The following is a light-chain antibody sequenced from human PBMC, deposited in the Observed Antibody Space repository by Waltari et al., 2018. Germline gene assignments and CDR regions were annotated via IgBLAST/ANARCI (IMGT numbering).Light chain of an antibody. V-gene: IGKV3-20*01. CDR1: QSVTRIS. J-gene: IGKJ4*01. CDR3: QQYDGEVVT. Sequence: EIVLTQSPGTLSLSPGERANLSCRACQSVTRISLTWYQQKLGQAPRLLIYGTSSRATGIPDRFSGSGSGTDFTLTISRLEPEDVAVYYCQQYDGEVVTFGGGTKVEI. CDR2: GTS.